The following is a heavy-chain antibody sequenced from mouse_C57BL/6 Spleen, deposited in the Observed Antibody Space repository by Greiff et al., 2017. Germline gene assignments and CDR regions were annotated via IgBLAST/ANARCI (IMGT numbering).Heavy chain of an antibody. CDR3: ARWGYRNYVAGFAD. V-gene: IGHV1-64*01. Sequence: VQLQQPGAELVKPGASVKLSCKASGYTFTSYWMHWVKQRPGQGLEWIGMIHPNSGSTNYNEKFKSKATLTVDKSSSTAYMQLSSLTSEDSAVYYCARWGYRNYVAGFADWGQGTLVTVSA. CDR2: IHPNSGST. D-gene: IGHD2-5*01. J-gene: IGHJ3*01. CDR1: GYTFTSYW.